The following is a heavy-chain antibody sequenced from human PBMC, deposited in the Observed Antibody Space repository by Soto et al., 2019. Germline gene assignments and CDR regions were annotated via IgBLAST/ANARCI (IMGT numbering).Heavy chain of an antibody. J-gene: IGHJ4*02. CDR3: ARLLQPCRCGTCPPNTVPEY. V-gene: IGHV5-10-1*01. CDR2: MEHSDSYN. D-gene: IGHD1-1*01. CDR1: GYMFATYW. Sequence: GASLKISCKISGYMFATYWNSWVSKMPGKGLEWMGKMEHSDSYNRYSPDFEGHVTFSVDKYIDTAYLQWRSLKASDTSIYYCARLLQPCRCGTCPPNTVPEYWGQGTLVTVSS.